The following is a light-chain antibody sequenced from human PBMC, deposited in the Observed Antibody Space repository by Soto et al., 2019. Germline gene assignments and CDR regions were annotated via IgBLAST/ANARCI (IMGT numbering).Light chain of an antibody. V-gene: IGKV3-15*01. CDR1: QTINNN. CDR2: GAS. Sequence: DIVMTQSPATLSMSPGERATLSCRASQTINNNLAWNQQKPGQAPRLLIYGASTRATGIPDRFSGSGSGTEFTLTISSLHSEDFAVYYCQQYDKWPWTFGQGTKVEIK. CDR3: QQYDKWPWT. J-gene: IGKJ1*01.